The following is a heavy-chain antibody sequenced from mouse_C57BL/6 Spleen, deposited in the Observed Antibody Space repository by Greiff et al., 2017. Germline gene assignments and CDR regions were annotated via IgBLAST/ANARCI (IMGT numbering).Heavy chain of an antibody. J-gene: IGHJ3*01. CDR2: IDPSASET. V-gene: IGHV1-52*01. CDR1: GYTFTSYW. D-gene: IGHD2-10*01. Sequence: VQLQQPGAELVRPGSSVKLSCKASGYTFTSYWMHWVKQRPIQGLEWIGNIDPSASETHYNQKFKDKATLTVDESSSTAYMQLSSLTSEDSAVYYCARSPYYGNPAWFAYWGQGTLVTVSA. CDR3: ARSPYYGNPAWFAY.